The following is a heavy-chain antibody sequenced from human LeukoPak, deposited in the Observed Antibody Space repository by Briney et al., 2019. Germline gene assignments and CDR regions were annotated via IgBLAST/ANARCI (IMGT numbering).Heavy chain of an antibody. CDR2: ISSSSSYI. D-gene: IGHD3-10*01. CDR3: ARVPRSLWFRESIFYCYMDV. Sequence: GGSLRLSCAASGFTFSSYSMNWVRQAPGKGLEWVSSISSSSSYIYYADSVKGRFTISRDNAKNSPYLQMNSLRAEDTAVYYCARVPRSLWFRESIFYCYMDVWGKGTTVTVSS. V-gene: IGHV3-21*01. J-gene: IGHJ6*03. CDR1: GFTFSSYS.